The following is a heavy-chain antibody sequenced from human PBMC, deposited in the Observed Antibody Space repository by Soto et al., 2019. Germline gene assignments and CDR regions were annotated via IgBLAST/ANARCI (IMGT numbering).Heavy chain of an antibody. Sequence: SETLSLTCTVSGGSIGSSSYYWGWIRQPPGKGLEWIGYIYSSGSTSYNPSLKSRVTISVDTSKNQFSLKLSSVTAADTAVYYCARDGDGYNYWGQGTLVTVSS. V-gene: IGHV4-61*01. D-gene: IGHD5-12*01. CDR2: IYSSGST. J-gene: IGHJ4*02. CDR3: ARDGDGYNY. CDR1: GGSIGSSSYY.